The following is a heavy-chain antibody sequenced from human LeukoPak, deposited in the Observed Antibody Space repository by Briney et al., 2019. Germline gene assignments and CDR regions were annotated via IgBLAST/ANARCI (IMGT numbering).Heavy chain of an antibody. D-gene: IGHD2-2*01. V-gene: IGHV4-34*01. J-gene: IGHJ6*04. Sequence: PSETLSLTCAVYGGSFSGYYWSWIRQPPGKGLEWIGEINRSGSTNYNPSLKSRVTISVDTSKNQFSLKLSSVTAADTAVYYCARKRSSTSLHYGMDVWGKGTTVTVSS. CDR3: ARKRSSTSLHYGMDV. CDR1: GGSFSGYY. CDR2: INRSGST.